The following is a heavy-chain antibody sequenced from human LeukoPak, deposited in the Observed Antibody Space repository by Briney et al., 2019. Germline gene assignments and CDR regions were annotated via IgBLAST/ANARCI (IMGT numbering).Heavy chain of an antibody. D-gene: IGHD6-19*01. V-gene: IGHV1-69*04. Sequence: ASVKVFCKASGGTFSSYAISWVRQAPGQGLEWMGRIIPILGIANYAQKFQGRVTITADKSTSTAYMELSSLRSEDTAVYYCARGRIAVAGSKYFDYWGQGTLVTVSS. CDR2: IIPILGIA. J-gene: IGHJ4*02. CDR1: GGTFSSYA. CDR3: ARGRIAVAGSKYFDY.